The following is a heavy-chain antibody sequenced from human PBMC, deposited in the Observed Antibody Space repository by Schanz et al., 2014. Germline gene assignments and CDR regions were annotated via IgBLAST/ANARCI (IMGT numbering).Heavy chain of an antibody. D-gene: IGHD3-22*01. V-gene: IGHV1-69*04. J-gene: IGHJ5*02. Sequence: QEQLVQSGAEVRKPGASVKVSCRASGYPFTSDDITWVRQAPGQGLEWMGRIIPILGIANYAQKFQGRVTITADKSSDTAYMELSSLRSEDTAVYYCAREVGLYDRGWFDPWGQGTLVTVSS. CDR1: GYPFTSDD. CDR3: AREVGLYDRGWFDP. CDR2: IIPILGIA.